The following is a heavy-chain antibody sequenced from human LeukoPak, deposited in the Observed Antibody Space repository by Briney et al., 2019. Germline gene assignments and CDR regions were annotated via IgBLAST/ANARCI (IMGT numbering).Heavy chain of an antibody. J-gene: IGHJ6*02. CDR2: INHSGST. D-gene: IGHD2-2*01. V-gene: IGHV4-34*01. CDR3: ARARRYCSSTSCYNPLYYYYGMDV. Sequence: SETLSLTCAVYGGSFSGYCWSRIRQPPGRGLEWIGEINHSGSTNYNPSLKSRVTISVDTSKNQFSLKLSSVTAADTAVYYCARARRYCSSTSCYNPLYYYYGMDVWGQGTTVTVSS. CDR1: GGSFSGYC.